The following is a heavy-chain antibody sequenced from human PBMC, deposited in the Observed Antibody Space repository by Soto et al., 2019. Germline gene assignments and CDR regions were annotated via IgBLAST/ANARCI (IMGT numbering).Heavy chain of an antibody. CDR1: GGTFSSYA. CDR2: IIPIFGTA. CDR3: ARGLPYSGQTYYFDY. D-gene: IGHD6-13*01. V-gene: IGHV1-69*13. J-gene: IGHJ4*02. Sequence: ASVKVSCKASGGTFSSYAISWVRQAPGQGLEWMGGIIPIFGTANYAQKFQGRVTITADESTSTAYMELSSLRSEDTAVYYCARGLPYSGQTYYFDYWGQGTLVTVSS.